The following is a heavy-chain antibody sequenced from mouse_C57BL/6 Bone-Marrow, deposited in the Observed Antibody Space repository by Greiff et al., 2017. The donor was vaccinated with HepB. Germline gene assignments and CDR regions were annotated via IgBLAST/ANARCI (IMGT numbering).Heavy chain of an antibody. Sequence: QVTLKESGPGILQPSQTLSLTCSFSGFSLSTFGMGVGGIRQPSGKGLEWLAHIWWDDDKDYNPALKSRLTISKDTSKNQVFLKISNVDTADTATYYCARIPYYSNYVLHFDYWGQGTTLTVSS. J-gene: IGHJ2*01. CDR3: ARIPYYSNYVLHFDY. CDR1: GFSLSTFGMG. CDR2: IWWDDDK. D-gene: IGHD2-5*01. V-gene: IGHV8-8*01.